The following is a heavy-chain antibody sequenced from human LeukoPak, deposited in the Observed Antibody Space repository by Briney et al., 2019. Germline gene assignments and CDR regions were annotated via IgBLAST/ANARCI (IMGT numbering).Heavy chain of an antibody. V-gene: IGHV4-59*01. J-gene: IGHJ4*02. CDR3: ARVPDYYDSSGYYYPHFDY. D-gene: IGHD3-22*01. CDR1: GGSFSGYY. CDR2: IYYSGST. Sequence: PSETLSLTCAVYGGSFSGYYWSWIRQPPGKGLEWIGYIYYSGSTNYNPSLKSRVTISVDTSKNQFSLKLSSVTAADTAVYYCARVPDYYDSSGYYYPHFDYWGQGTLVTVSS.